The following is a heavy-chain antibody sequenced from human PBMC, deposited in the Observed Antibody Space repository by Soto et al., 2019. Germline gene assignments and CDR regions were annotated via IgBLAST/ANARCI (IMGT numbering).Heavy chain of an antibody. J-gene: IGHJ4*02. CDR3: AKYISVDYDILTGYYYYFDY. CDR2: ISGSGGST. CDR1: GFTFSSYA. Sequence: GGSLRLSCAASGFTFSSYAMSWVRQAPGKGLEWVSAISGSGGSTYYADSVKGRFTISRDNSKNTLYLQMNSLRAEDTAVYYCAKYISVDYDILTGYYYYFDYWGQGTLVTVSS. D-gene: IGHD3-9*01. V-gene: IGHV3-23*01.